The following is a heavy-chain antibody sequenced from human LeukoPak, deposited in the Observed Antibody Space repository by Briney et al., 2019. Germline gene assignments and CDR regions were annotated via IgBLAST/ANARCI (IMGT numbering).Heavy chain of an antibody. CDR3: ARDGGEWELDY. D-gene: IGHD1-26*01. V-gene: IGHV3-48*03. CDR2: ISKSDSTI. Sequence: GGSLRLSCVASGFTFSSYEMNWVRQAPGKGLEWVSYISKSDSTIYYADSVKGRFTISRDNAKNSLYLQMNSLRAEDTAVYYCARDGGEWELDYWGQGTLVTVPS. J-gene: IGHJ4*02. CDR1: GFTFSSYE.